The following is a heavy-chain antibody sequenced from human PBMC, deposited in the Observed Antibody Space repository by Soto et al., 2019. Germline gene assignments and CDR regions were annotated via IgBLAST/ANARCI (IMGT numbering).Heavy chain of an antibody. V-gene: IGHV5-51*07. Sequence: XESLMLCCKGSGSSFTSYRICGVHQMPGKGLEWMGIIYPGDSDTRYSPSFQGQVAISADKSISTAYLQWSSLKASDTAMYYCAREVEMAGAIDYWGQGTLVTVSS. CDR2: IYPGDSDT. CDR1: GSSFTSYR. D-gene: IGHD2-2*01. CDR3: AREVEMAGAIDY. J-gene: IGHJ4*02.